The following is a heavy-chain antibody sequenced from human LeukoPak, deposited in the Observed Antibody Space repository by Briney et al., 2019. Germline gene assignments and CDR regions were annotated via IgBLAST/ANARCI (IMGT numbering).Heavy chain of an antibody. CDR2: ISAYNGNT. D-gene: IGHD3-22*01. V-gene: IGHV1-18*01. J-gene: IGHJ4*02. CDR3: ARVDDSSGYSYYFDY. Sequence: ASVKVSCKASGYTFTSYGISWVRQAPGQGLEWMGWISAYNGNTNYAQKLRGRVTMTTDTSTSTAYMELRSLRSDDTAVYYCARVDDSSGYSYYFDYWGQGTLVTVSS. CDR1: GYTFTSYG.